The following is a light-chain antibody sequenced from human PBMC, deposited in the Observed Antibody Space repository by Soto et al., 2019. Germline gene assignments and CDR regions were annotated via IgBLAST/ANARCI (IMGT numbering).Light chain of an antibody. Sequence: DIQMTQSPSSLSATVGDRVTITFPASQSISSYLNWYQQKPGKAPKLLIYAASSLQSGVPSRFSGSGSGTDFTLTISSLQPEDFATYYCQQSYSTPWTFGQGTKVDIK. CDR2: AAS. V-gene: IGKV1-39*01. CDR1: QSISSY. J-gene: IGKJ1*01. CDR3: QQSYSTPWT.